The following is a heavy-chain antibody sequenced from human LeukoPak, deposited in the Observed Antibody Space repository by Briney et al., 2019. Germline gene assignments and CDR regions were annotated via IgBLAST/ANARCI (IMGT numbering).Heavy chain of an antibody. CDR3: ARVRRSAKNYYGMDV. CDR2: ISSSSSTI. D-gene: IGHD4/OR15-4a*01. V-gene: IGHV3-48*02. Sequence: QSGGSLRLSCAASGLTFSSYSMNWVRQAPGKGLEWVSYISSSSSTIYYADSVKGRFTISRDNAKNSLFLQMNSLRDEDTAVYYCARVRRSAKNYYGMDVWGQGSTVTVSS. CDR1: GLTFSSYS. J-gene: IGHJ6*02.